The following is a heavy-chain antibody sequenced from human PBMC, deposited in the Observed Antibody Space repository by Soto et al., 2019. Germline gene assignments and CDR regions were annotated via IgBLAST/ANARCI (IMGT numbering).Heavy chain of an antibody. CDR2: IFHSGTT. CDR3: ARSVFP. CDR1: GGSISSGDW. V-gene: IGHV4-4*02. J-gene: IGHJ5*02. Sequence: SETLSLTCAVSGGSISSGDWWSWVRQPPGERLEWIGEIFHSGTTNYNPSLKSRVTISVDKSKNQFSLKLSSVTAADTAVYYCARSVFPWGRGTLVTVS.